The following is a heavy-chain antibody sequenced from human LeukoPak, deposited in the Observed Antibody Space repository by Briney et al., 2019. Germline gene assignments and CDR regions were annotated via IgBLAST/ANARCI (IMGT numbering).Heavy chain of an antibody. D-gene: IGHD2-2*01. CDR3: ARSVACSSTSCRSDY. CDR1: GGSFSGYY. V-gene: IGHV4-34*01. Sequence: SETLSLTCAVYGGSFSGYYWSWIRKPPGKGLEWIGEINHSGSTNYNPSLKSRVTISVDTSKNQFSLKLSSVTAADTAVYYCARSVACSSTSCRSDYWGQGTLVTVSS. J-gene: IGHJ4*02. CDR2: INHSGST.